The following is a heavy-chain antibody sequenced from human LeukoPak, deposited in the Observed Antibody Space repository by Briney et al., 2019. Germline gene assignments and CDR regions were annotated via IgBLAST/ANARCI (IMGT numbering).Heavy chain of an antibody. CDR2: IYPGDSDT. Sequence: GESLKISCKGSGYSFTSYWIGWVRQMPGKGLEWMGIIYPGDSDTTYSPSFQGQVTISADKSITTAYLQWSSLKASDTATYYCTRRMTRGVITSPFDSWGQGTLVSVSS. V-gene: IGHV5-51*01. D-gene: IGHD3-10*01. J-gene: IGHJ4*02. CDR3: TRRMTRGVITSPFDS. CDR1: GYSFTSYW.